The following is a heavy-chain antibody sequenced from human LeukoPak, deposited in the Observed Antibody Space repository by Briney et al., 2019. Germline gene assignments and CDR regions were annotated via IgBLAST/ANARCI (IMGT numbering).Heavy chain of an antibody. J-gene: IGHJ3*01. CDR2: ISAYNGNT. V-gene: IGHV1-18*01. Sequence: GASVKVSCKVSGYTLTEIAMHRVRQAPGQGLEWMGWISAYNGNTNYAQKLQGRVTMTTDTSTSTAYMELRSLRSDDTAVYYCARVSVTLFGAVIILNAFDVWGQGTMVTVSS. CDR3: ARVSVTLFGAVIILNAFDV. CDR1: GYTLTEIA. D-gene: IGHD3-3*01.